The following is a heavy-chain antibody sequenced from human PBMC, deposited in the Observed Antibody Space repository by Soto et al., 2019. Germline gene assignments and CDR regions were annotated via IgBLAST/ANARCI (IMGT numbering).Heavy chain of an antibody. CDR2: ISWNSGSI. CDR1: GFTFDDYA. V-gene: IGHV3-9*01. J-gene: IGHJ6*03. Sequence: GGSLRLSCAASGFTFDDYAMHWVRQAPGKGLEWVSGISWNSGSIGYADSVKGRFTISRDNAKNSLYLQMNSLRAEDTALYYCAKDARKLVDYYYYYYMDVWGKGTTVTVSS. CDR3: AKDARKLVDYYYYYYMDV. D-gene: IGHD6-6*01.